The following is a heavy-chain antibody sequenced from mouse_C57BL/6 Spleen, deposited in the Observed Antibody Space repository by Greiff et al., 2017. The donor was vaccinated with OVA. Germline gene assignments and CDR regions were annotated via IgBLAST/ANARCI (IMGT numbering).Heavy chain of an antibody. CDR3: ARDFTTVVGVGY. V-gene: IGHV1-50*01. CDR2: IDPSDSYT. D-gene: IGHD1-1*01. J-gene: IGHJ2*01. CDR1: GYTFTSYW. Sequence: QVQLQQPGAELVKPGASVKLSCKASGYTFTSYWMQWVKQRPGQGLEWIGEIDPSDSYTNYNQKFKGKATLTVDTSSSTAYMQLSSLTSEDSAVYYCARDFTTVVGVGYWGKGTTLTVSS.